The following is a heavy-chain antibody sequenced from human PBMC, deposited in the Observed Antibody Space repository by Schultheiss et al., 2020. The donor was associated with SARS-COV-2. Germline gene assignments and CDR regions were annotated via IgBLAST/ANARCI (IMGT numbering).Heavy chain of an antibody. Sequence: SETLSLTCTVSGGSISSSSYYWGWIRQPPGKGLEWIGDIYYSGSTNYNPSLKSRVTISVDTSQNHFSLRLNSMTAADTAVYYCARLGYNDNSPIFYYFYGLDVWAKGPRSPSP. CDR1: GGSISSSSYY. CDR3: ARLGYNDNSPIFYYFYGLDV. V-gene: IGHV4-61*05. J-gene: IGHJ6*02. CDR2: IYYSGST. D-gene: IGHD3-22*01.